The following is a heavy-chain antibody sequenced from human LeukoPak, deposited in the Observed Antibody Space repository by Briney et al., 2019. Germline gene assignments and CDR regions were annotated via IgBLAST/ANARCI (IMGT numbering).Heavy chain of an antibody. J-gene: IGHJ6*02. CDR1: GYTFTSYG. V-gene: IGHV1-18*01. CDR3: ARDSLYYDFWSGPDYYYYGMDV. Sequence: ASVKVSCTASGYTFTSYGISWVRQAPGQGLEWMGWISAYNGNTNYAQKLQGRVTMTTDTSTSTAYMELRSLRSDDTAVYYCARDSLYYDFWSGPDYYYYGMDVWGQGTTVTVSS. D-gene: IGHD3-3*01. CDR2: ISAYNGNT.